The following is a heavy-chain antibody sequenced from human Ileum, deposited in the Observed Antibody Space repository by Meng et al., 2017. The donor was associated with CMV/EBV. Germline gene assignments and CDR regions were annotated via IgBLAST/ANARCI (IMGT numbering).Heavy chain of an antibody. CDR2: ISGSGGRT. CDR1: GFRSNTYD. D-gene: IGHD2-15*01. Sequence: GESLKISCAASGFRSNTYDMNWVRQAPGKGLEWVSGISGSGGRTYYADSVKGRFTISRDTAKDTLYLQMNNLRADDTAVYHCATLVVVMGPDAFDIWGQGTVVTVSS. CDR3: ATLVVVMGPDAFDI. V-gene: IGHV3-23*01. J-gene: IGHJ3*02.